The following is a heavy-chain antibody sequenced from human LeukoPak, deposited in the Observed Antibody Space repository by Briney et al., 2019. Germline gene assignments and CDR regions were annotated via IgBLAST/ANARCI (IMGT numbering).Heavy chain of an antibody. CDR3: TLLFPFDY. CDR2: IRSKANSYAT. Sequence: QPGGSLKLSCAASGFTFSGSAMHWVRQASGKGLEWVGRIRSKANSYATAYAASVKGRFTISRDDSKNTAYLQMNSLKTEDTAVYYCTLLFPFDYWGQGTVVTVSS. J-gene: IGHJ4*02. CDR1: GFTFSGSA. D-gene: IGHD2/OR15-2a*01. V-gene: IGHV3-73*01.